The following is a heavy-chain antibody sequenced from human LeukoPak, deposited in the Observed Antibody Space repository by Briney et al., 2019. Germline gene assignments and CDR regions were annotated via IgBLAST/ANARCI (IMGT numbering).Heavy chain of an antibody. V-gene: IGHV1-3*01. D-gene: IGHD4-17*01. CDR2: INAGNGKT. Sequence: ASVKVSCKASGYIFSDYAIQWVRQAPGQGLEWMGWINAGNGKTKYSQKFQGRVTITREASASTVYLELSGLRSEDTAVYYCARARWTSTVTTYYLDYWGQGTLVTVSS. J-gene: IGHJ4*02. CDR3: ARARWTSTVTTYYLDY. CDR1: GYIFSDYA.